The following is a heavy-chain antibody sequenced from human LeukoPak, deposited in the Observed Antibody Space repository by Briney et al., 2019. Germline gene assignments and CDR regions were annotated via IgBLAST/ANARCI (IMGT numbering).Heavy chain of an antibody. Sequence: GGSLRLSCAASGFSFSSSAMHWVRQAPDKGLEWVAVISSDGNYKYYADSVKGRFTISRDNSKNTLYLQMNSLRGEDTAVYYCARDYKWGYFDYWGQGTLVTVSS. CDR1: GFSFSSSA. CDR2: ISSDGNYK. D-gene: IGHD1-20*01. J-gene: IGHJ4*02. CDR3: ARDYKWGYFDY. V-gene: IGHV3-30-3*01.